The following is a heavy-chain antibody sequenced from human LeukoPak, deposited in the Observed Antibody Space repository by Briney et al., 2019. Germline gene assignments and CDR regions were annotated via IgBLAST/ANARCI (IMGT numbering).Heavy chain of an antibody. CDR3: ATGRDGYNSEYFQH. D-gene: IGHD5-24*01. J-gene: IGHJ1*01. CDR1: GYTFTRYS. V-gene: IGHV1-46*01. Sequence: ASVKVSCKASGYTFTRYSMHWGRQAPGQGLEWMGVINPSGGSTNYPQKFQGRVTMTRDTSTSTVYMELSSLRSEATAVYFCATGRDGYNSEYFQHWGQGTLVTVSS. CDR2: INPSGGST.